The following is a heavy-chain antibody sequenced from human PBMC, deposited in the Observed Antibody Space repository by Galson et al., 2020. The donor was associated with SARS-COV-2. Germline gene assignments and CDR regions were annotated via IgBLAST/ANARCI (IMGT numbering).Heavy chain of an antibody. CDR3: TRGSNSSPFYHFDP. V-gene: IGHV1-2*06. CDR2: HNTNSGDT. CDR1: GYTFTGHY. D-gene: IGHD3-10*01. Sequence: ASLKVPCKASGYTFTGHYMHWVRLAPGHGLELMGRHNTNSGDTDVAQTFQGRVTMTKDTSLTTAYMELSRLTSDDTAVYYCTRGSNSSPFYHFDPWGQGTLVTVSS. J-gene: IGHJ5*02.